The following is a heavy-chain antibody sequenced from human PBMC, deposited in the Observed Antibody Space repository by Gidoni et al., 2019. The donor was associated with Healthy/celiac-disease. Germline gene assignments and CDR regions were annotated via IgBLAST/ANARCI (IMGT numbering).Heavy chain of an antibody. J-gene: IGHJ4*02. D-gene: IGHD3-22*01. Sequence: QVQLVQSGAEVKKPGSSVKVSCKASGGTFSSYAISWVRQAPGQGLEWMGGIIPIFGTANYAQKFQGRVTITADESTSTAYMELSNLRSEDTAVYYCHYYDSSGPWYFDYWGQGTLVTVSS. CDR1: GGTFSSYA. CDR3: HYYDSSGPWYFDY. V-gene: IGHV1-69*01. CDR2: IIPIFGTA.